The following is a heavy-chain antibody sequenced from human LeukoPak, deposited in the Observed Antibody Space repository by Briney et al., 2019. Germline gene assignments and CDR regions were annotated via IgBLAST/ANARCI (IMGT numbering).Heavy chain of an antibody. CDR2: IRAYNGNT. D-gene: IGHD6-13*01. Sequence: GASVKVSCKASGYSFPNHGISLVRQAPRQGLEGPGWIRAYNGNTNYPQKLQGRVTMTTDTSTSTVYMELRSLRSDDTAVYYCPRSSIAAAGTVGFDYWGQGTLVTVSS. CDR3: PRSSIAAAGTVGFDY. V-gene: IGHV1-18*04. CDR1: GYSFPNHG. J-gene: IGHJ4*02.